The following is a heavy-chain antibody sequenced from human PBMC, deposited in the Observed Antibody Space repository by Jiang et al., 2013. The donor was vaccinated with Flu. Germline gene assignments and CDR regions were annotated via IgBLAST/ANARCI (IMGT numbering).Heavy chain of an antibody. Sequence: GPGLVKPSETLSLTCTVSGGSIISSTHYWAWIRQAPGKGLEWLATIYYSGNTYYHPSLKSRVTISIDTSKNQFSLKVNSLTAADTGVYYCARQADGYKYYYGMDVWGQGDHGQRL. CDR2: IYYSGNT. D-gene: IGHD5-24*01. CDR3: ARQADGYKYYYGMDV. CDR1: GGSIISSTHY. J-gene: IGHJ6*02. V-gene: IGHV4-39*01.